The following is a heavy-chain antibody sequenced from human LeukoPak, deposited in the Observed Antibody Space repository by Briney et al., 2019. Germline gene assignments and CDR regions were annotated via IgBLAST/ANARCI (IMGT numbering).Heavy chain of an antibody. CDR1: GGSFSAYY. Sequence: SETLTLTCAVSGGSFSAYYWTWIRQPPGKGLEWIGEINHSGSANYNPSLKSRVTISLDTSKNQFSLKLSSVTAADTAVYYCARGQGTVTTHWGQGTLVTVSS. V-gene: IGHV4-34*01. D-gene: IGHD4-17*01. CDR2: INHSGSA. CDR3: ARGQGTVTTH. J-gene: IGHJ4*02.